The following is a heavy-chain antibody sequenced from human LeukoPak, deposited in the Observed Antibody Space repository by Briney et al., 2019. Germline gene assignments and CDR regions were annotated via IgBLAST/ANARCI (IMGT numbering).Heavy chain of an antibody. J-gene: IGHJ4*02. Sequence: GGSLRLSCAASGFTISSYWMSWVRQAPGRGLEWVANIKEDGSDKNYVDSVKGRFTISRDNAKNSLYLQMNSLRAEDAAVYYCARGEYYYDGGYWGQGTLVTVSS. CDR2: IKEDGSDK. D-gene: IGHD3-22*01. V-gene: IGHV3-7*03. CDR1: GFTISSYW. CDR3: ARGEYYYDGGY.